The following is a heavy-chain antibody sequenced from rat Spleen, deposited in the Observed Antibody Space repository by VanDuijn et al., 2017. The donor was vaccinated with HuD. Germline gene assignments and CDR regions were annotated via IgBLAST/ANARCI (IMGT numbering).Heavy chain of an antibody. J-gene: IGHJ2*01. CDR1: GFNFNDYW. CDR3: VRHGYTRYYFDY. CDR2: ISSGGGGT. Sequence: EVKLVESGGGLVQPGRSLKLSCAASGFNFNDYWMGWVRQAPGKGLEWVAYISSGGGGTYYPDSVQGRFTISRDNTKSTLYLQMDSLKSEDTASYYCVRHGYTRYYFDYWGQGVMVTVSS. V-gene: IGHV5-25*01. D-gene: IGHD1-9*01.